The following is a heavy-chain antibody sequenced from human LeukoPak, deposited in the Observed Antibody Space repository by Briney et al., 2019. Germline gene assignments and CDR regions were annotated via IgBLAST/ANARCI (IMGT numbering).Heavy chain of an antibody. V-gene: IGHV5-51*01. CDR3: ALKSRGYCSGGRCYIGY. J-gene: IGHJ4*02. Sequence: GESLKISCKGSGYSFTNYWIGWVRQMPGKGLECMGIIYPGDSDTRYSPSFQGQVTISADKSISTAYLQWSSLRASDSAMYYCALKSRGYCSGGRCYIGYWGQGTLVTVSS. CDR1: GYSFTNYW. D-gene: IGHD2-15*01. CDR2: IYPGDSDT.